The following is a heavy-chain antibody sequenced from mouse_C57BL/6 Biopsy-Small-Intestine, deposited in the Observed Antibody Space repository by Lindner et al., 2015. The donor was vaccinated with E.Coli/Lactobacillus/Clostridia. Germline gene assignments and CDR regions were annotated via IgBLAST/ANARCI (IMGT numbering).Heavy chain of an antibody. CDR1: GFIFGDHG. V-gene: IGHV5-17*01. CDR3: ARNYYGSGYDY. D-gene: IGHD1-1*01. CDR2: ISGSSSTI. J-gene: IGHJ2*01. Sequence: QLQESGGGLVKPGGSLKLSCTASGFIFGDHGMHWVRQAPEKGLEWVAYISGSSSTIFYADVLKGQFTTSRDNAKNTLFLQMTSLRSEDTAIYYCARNYYGSGYDYWGQGTTLTVSS.